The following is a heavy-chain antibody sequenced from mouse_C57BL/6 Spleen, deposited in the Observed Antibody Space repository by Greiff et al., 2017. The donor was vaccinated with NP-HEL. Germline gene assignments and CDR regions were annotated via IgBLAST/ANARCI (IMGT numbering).Heavy chain of an antibody. J-gene: IGHJ2*01. CDR2: INPNNGGT. CDR1: GYTFTDYY. V-gene: IGHV1-26*01. Sequence: VQLQQSGPELVKPGASVKISCKASGYTFTDYYMNWVKQSHGKSLEWIGDINPNNGGTSYNQKFKGKATLTVDKSSSTAYMELRSLTSEDSAVYYCAKKGPYDYDRYYVDNWGQGTTLTVSS. CDR3: AKKGPYDYDRYYVDN. D-gene: IGHD2-4*01.